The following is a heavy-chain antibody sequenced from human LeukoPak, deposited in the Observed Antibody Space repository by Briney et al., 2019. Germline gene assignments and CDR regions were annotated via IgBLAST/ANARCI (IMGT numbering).Heavy chain of an antibody. V-gene: IGHV3-66*01. Sequence: ETLSLTCAVYGGSFSGYYWSWIRQSPGKGLEWVSVIYSGGSTYYADSVKGRFTITRDNSKNTLYLQMNSLRVEDTAVYYCALGLVTDYRGQGTLVTVSS. D-gene: IGHD3-9*01. J-gene: IGHJ4*02. CDR1: GGSFSGYY. CDR3: ALGLVTDY. CDR2: IYSGGST.